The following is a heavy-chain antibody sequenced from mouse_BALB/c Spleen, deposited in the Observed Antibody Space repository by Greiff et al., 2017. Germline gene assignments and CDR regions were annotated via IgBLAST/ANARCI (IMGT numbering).Heavy chain of an antibody. V-gene: IGHV5-6-3*01. J-gene: IGHJ3*01. CDR1: GFTFSSYG. CDR2: INSNGGST. CDR3: ARLDDPFAY. Sequence: EVQLVESGGGLVQPGGSLKLSCAASGFTFSSYGMSWVRQTPDKRLELVATINSNGGSTYYPDSVKGRFTISRDNAKNTLYLQMSSLKSEDTAMYYCARLDDPFAYWGQGTLVTVSA. D-gene: IGHD2-12*01.